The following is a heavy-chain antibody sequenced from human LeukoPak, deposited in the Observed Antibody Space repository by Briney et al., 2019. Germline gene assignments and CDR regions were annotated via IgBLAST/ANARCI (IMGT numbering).Heavy chain of an antibody. Sequence: GGSLRLSCAASGFTFSSYEMNWVRQAPGKGLERVSYISSSGSTIYYADSVKGRFTISRDNAKNSLYLQMNSLRAEDTAVHNCVREASGGTKGVSGTFDIWGQGTMVTVSS. CDR2: ISSSGSTI. CDR3: VREASGGTKGVSGTFDI. CDR1: GFTFSSYE. V-gene: IGHV3-48*03. J-gene: IGHJ3*02. D-gene: IGHD6-13*01.